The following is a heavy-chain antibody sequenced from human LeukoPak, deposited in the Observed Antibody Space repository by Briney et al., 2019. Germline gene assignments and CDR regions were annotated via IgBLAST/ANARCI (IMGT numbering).Heavy chain of an antibody. CDR2: MNPNSGNT. Sequence: GASAKVSCKASGYTFSSDDINWVRQATGQGLEWMGWMNPNSGNTGYVQKFQGRVTMTRNTSISTAYMELSSLRSDDTAVYYCARAKTKVVVATVYYYYGMDVWGQGTTVTVSS. J-gene: IGHJ6*02. D-gene: IGHD2-15*01. CDR1: GYTFSSDD. V-gene: IGHV1-8*01. CDR3: ARAKTKVVVATVYYYYGMDV.